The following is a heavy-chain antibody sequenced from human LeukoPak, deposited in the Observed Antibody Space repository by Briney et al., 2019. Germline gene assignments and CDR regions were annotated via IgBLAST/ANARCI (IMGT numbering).Heavy chain of an antibody. D-gene: IGHD3-22*01. J-gene: IGHJ3*02. CDR1: GYTFTGYY. Sequence: ASVKVSCKASGYTFTGYYMHWVRQAPGQGLEWMGWINPNSGGTNYAQKFQGRVTMTRDTSISTAYMELSRLRSDDTAVYYCASLKNYYDSSGYLVTDAFDIWGQGTMVTVSS. V-gene: IGHV1-2*02. CDR3: ASLKNYYDSSGYLVTDAFDI. CDR2: INPNSGGT.